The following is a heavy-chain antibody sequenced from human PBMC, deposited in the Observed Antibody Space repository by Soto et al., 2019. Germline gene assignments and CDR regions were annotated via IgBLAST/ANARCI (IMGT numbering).Heavy chain of an antibody. CDR3: ARQFDSDTTGYYYAY. CDR1: GGTFSRNT. D-gene: IGHD3-22*01. V-gene: IGHV1-69*13. CDR2: IMPIFGSA. J-gene: IGHJ4*02. Sequence: SVKVSCKAPGGTFSRNTISWVRQAPGQGLEWMGGIMPIFGSANYAQKFQGRVTITADENTRTVYMELSRLRSEDTAVYYCARQFDSDTTGYYYAYWGQGTLVTVSS.